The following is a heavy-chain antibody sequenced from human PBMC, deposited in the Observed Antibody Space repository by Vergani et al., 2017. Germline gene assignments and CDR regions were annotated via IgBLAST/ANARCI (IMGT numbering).Heavy chain of an antibody. CDR1: GFTFSGSA. Sequence: EVQLVESGGGLVQPGGSLKLSCAASGFTFSGSAMHWVRQASGKGLEWVGRIRSKANSYATAYAASVKGRFTISRDDSKNTAYLQMNSLKTEDTAVYYCTRHTSIAALTGWFDPWGQGTLVTVSS. V-gene: IGHV3-73*02. D-gene: IGHD6-6*01. J-gene: IGHJ5*02. CDR2: IRSKANSYAT. CDR3: TRHTSIAALTGWFDP.